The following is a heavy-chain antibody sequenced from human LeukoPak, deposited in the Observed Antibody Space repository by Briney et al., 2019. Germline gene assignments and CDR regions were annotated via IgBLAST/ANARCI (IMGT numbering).Heavy chain of an antibody. D-gene: IGHD6-6*01. V-gene: IGHV3-21*01. CDR1: GFTFSSYS. CDR3: AREEEAARPPYYYGMDV. CDR2: ISSSSSYI. J-gene: IGHJ6*02. Sequence: GGSLRLSCAASGFTFSSYSMNWVRQAPGKGLEWVSSISSSSSYIYYADSVKGRFTISRDNAKNSLYLQMNSLRAEDTAVYYCAREEEAARPPYYYGMDVWGQGTTVTVSS.